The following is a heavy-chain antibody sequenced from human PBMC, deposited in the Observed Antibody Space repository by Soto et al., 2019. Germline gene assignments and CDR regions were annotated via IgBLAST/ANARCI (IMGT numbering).Heavy chain of an antibody. J-gene: IGHJ5*02. CDR2: INAGNGNT. V-gene: IGHV1-3*01. Sequence: ASVKVSCKASGYTFTSYAMHWVRQAPGQRLEWMGWINAGNGNTKYSRKFKGRVTITRDTSPSTAYMELSSLRSEDTAVYYCAREYSGLNYYGSGSYWRWFDPWGQGTLVTVSS. CDR1: GYTFTSYA. CDR3: AREYSGLNYYGSGSYWRWFDP. D-gene: IGHD3-10*01.